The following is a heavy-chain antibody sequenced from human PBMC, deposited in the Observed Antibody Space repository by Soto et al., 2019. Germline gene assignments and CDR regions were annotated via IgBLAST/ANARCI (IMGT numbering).Heavy chain of an antibody. J-gene: IGHJ4*02. D-gene: IGHD2-2*01. V-gene: IGHV4-59*08. CDR2: IYYSGST. CDR1: GGSINSYY. Sequence: PSETLSLTCTVSGGSINSYYWSWIRQPPGKGLEWIGYIYYSGSTNYNPSLKSRVTISVDTSKNQFSLNLRSVTAADTALYYCARHLCSSTRCSPYFVYWGQGMLVTVSS. CDR3: ARHLCSSTRCSPYFVY.